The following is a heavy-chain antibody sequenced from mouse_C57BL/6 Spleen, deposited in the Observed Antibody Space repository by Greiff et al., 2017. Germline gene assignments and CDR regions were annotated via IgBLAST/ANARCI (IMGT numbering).Heavy chain of an antibody. CDR3: ARGYYGSSFPYAMDY. D-gene: IGHD1-1*01. CDR1: GYTFTSYW. J-gene: IGHJ4*01. CDR2: IHPNSGST. Sequence: QVQLQQSGAELVKPGASVKLSCKASGYTFTSYWMHWVKQRPGQGLEWIGMIHPNSGSTNYNEKFKSKATLTVDKSSSTAYMQLSSLTSEDSAVYYCARGYYGSSFPYAMDYWGQGTSVTVSS. V-gene: IGHV1-64*01.